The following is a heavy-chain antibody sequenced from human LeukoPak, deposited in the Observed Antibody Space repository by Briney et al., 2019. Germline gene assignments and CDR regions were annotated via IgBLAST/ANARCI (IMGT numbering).Heavy chain of an antibody. V-gene: IGHV3-7*01. Sequence: GGSLKLSCVASSFTFSNCWMSWLRQTPGRGPEWVANINEDGGEKHYADSVKGRFTITRDNAKNTLYLQINSLRAEDAAVYYCAAERRGSSSYDGKEAFDHWGQGTLVAVSS. J-gene: IGHJ4*02. CDR1: SFTFSNCW. CDR3: AAERRGSSSYDGKEAFDH. CDR2: INEDGGEK. D-gene: IGHD6-13*01.